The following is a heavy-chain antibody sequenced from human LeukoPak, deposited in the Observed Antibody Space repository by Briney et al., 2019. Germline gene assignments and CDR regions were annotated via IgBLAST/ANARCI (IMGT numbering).Heavy chain of an antibody. CDR1: GYTFTSYG. Sequence: GESLKISCKASGYTFTSYGISWVRQAPGQGLEWMGWISAYNGNTNYAQKLQGRVTMTTDTSTSTAYMELRSLRSDDTAVYYCARDPGIVGASYWGQGTLVTVSS. CDR3: ARDPGIVGASY. CDR2: ISAYNGNT. V-gene: IGHV1-18*01. J-gene: IGHJ4*02. D-gene: IGHD1-26*01.